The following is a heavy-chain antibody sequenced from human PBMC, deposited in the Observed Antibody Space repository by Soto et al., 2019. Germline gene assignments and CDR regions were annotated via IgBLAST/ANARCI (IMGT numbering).Heavy chain of an antibody. CDR1: GYIFSSYW. J-gene: IGHJ6*02. Sequence: GSLKISCKGSGYIFSSYWIAWVRQMPGKGLECMGIIYPGDSDTRYSPSFQGQVTISADKSIFTAYLQWSSLKASDTAMYYCARHGIVVVPAAHYYGMDVWGQGTTVTAP. CDR2: IYPGDSDT. D-gene: IGHD2-2*01. CDR3: ARHGIVVVPAAHYYGMDV. V-gene: IGHV5-51*01.